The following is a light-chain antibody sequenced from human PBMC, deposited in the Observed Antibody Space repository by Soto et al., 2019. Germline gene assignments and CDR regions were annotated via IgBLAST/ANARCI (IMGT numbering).Light chain of an antibody. CDR2: DAS. CDR1: ESVKRN. V-gene: IGKV3-15*01. Sequence: EIVMTQSPATLSVSPGGRATLSCRASESVKRNLAWYQQRPGQSPRLLLYDASTRATGIPARFSGSGSGTEFTLSITSLQSDDFAFYFCQHYNNWPLTFGGGTKVEI. CDR3: QHYNNWPLT. J-gene: IGKJ4*01.